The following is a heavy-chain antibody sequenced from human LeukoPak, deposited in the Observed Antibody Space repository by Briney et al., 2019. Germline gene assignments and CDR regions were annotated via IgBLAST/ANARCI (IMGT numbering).Heavy chain of an antibody. CDR3: AVDIAAAGTGLADAFDI. CDR1: GYSFTSYW. J-gene: IGHJ3*02. V-gene: IGHV5-51*01. CDR2: IYPGDSDT. D-gene: IGHD6-13*01. Sequence: GESLKISCKGSGYSFTSYWIGWVRQMPGKGLEWMGIIYPGDSDTRYSPSFQGQVTISADKSISTAYLQWSSLKASDTAMYYCAVDIAAAGTGLADAFDIWGQGTMVTVSS.